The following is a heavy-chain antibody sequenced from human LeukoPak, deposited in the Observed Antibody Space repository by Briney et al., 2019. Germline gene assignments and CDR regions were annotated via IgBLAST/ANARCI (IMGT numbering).Heavy chain of an antibody. CDR3: ARTPTISGVDVVDY. V-gene: IGHV3-21*01. CDR2: ISSSSSYI. Sequence: GSLRLSCAASGFTFSSYSMNWVRQAPGKGLEWVSSISSSSSYIYYAVSVKGRFTISRDNAKNSLYLQMNSLRAEDTAVYYCARTPTISGVDVVDYWGQGTLVTVSS. D-gene: IGHD3-3*01. CDR1: GFTFSSYS. J-gene: IGHJ4*02.